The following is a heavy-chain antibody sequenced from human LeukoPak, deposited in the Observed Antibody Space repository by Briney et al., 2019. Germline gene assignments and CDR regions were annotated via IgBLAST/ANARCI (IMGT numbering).Heavy chain of an antibody. V-gene: IGHV3-7*01. CDR2: IKEDGSEK. CDR3: ARLSSGSYNRDYFDY. J-gene: IGHJ4*02. Sequence: PVGSLRLSCAASGFTFSSYWMSWGRQAPGKGREWGANIKEDGSEKYYVDSVKGRFTISRDNAKNSLYLQMNSLRAEDTAVYYCARLSSGSYNRDYFDYWGQGTLVTVSS. CDR1: GFTFSSYW. D-gene: IGHD3-10*01.